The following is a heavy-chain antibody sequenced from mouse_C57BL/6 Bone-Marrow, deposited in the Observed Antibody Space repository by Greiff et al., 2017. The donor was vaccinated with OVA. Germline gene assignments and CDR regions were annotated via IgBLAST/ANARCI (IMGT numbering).Heavy chain of an antibody. Sequence: QVQLQQPGAELVKPGASVKLSCKASGYTFTSYWMHWVKQRPGRGLEWIGRLDPNSGGTKYNEKFKSKATLTVDKRSSTAYMQLSSLTYEDTAVYDSAREENDYGRFAYWGQGTLVTVSA. CDR3: AREENDYGRFAY. CDR1: GYTFTSYW. D-gene: IGHD2-4*01. V-gene: IGHV1-72*01. J-gene: IGHJ3*01. CDR2: LDPNSGGT.